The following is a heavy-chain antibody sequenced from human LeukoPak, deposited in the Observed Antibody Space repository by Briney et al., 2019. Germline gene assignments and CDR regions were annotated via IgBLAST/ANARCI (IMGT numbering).Heavy chain of an antibody. CDR2: INHSGST. J-gene: IGHJ5*02. D-gene: IGHD3-9*01. V-gene: IGHV4-34*01. CDR3: ARGGRYFDWLLWDNWFDP. Sequence: ASETLSLTCAVYGGSFSGYYWSWIRQPPGKGLEWIGEINHSGSTNYNPSLKSRVTISVDTSKNQFSLKLSSVTVADTAVYYCARGGRYFDWLLWDNWFDPWGQGTLVTVSS. CDR1: GGSFSGYY.